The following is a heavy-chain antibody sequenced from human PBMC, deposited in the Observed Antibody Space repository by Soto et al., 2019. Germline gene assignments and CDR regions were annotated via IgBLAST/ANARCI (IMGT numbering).Heavy chain of an antibody. D-gene: IGHD5-12*01. Sequence: SETLSLPCAVSGGSLSGYYWSWIRQPPGKGLEWIGEINHSGSTNYNPSLKSRVTISVDTSKNQFSLKLSSVTAADTAVYYCARQGKYSGHDSERYFDYWGQGTLVTVSS. J-gene: IGHJ4*02. V-gene: IGHV4-34*01. CDR2: INHSGST. CDR1: GGSLSGYY. CDR3: ARQGKYSGHDSERYFDY.